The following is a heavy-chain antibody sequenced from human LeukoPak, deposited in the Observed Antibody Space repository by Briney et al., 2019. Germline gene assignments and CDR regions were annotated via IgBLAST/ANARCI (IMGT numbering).Heavy chain of an antibody. V-gene: IGHV3-23*01. CDR3: AKHDPRRVVITNWFDP. CDR2: ISGSGGIT. CDR1: GFTFSAYA. D-gene: IGHD3-22*01. Sequence: PGGSLRLSCAASGFTFSAYAISWVRQAPGKGLEWVSAISGSGGITCYADSVKGRFTISRGNSKNTLYLQMNSLRAEDTAVYYCAKHDPRRVVITNWFDPWGQGTLVTVSS. J-gene: IGHJ5*02.